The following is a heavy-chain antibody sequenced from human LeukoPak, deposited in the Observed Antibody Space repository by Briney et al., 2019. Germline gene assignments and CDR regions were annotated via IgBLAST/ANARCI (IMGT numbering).Heavy chain of an antibody. D-gene: IGHD3-10*01. CDR3: ARLRVRGVIGAFDI. Sequence: HGESLKITCKGSGYSFTSYWTSWVRQMPGKGLEWMGRIDPSDSYNNYRPSFQGHVTISADKSISTAYLQWSSLKASDTAMYYCARLRVRGVIGAFDIWGQGTMVTVSS. CDR1: GYSFTSYW. CDR2: IDPSDSYN. V-gene: IGHV5-10-1*01. J-gene: IGHJ3*02.